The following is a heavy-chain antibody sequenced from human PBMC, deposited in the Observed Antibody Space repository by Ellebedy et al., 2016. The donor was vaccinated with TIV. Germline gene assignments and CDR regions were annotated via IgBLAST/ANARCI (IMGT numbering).Heavy chain of an antibody. D-gene: IGHD2-2*01. CDR1: GFTFSTYS. J-gene: IGHJ6*02. CDR3: AKTLSTSPMEGMDV. V-gene: IGHV3-21*04. CDR2: ISSSGGHI. Sequence: GESLKISCAASGFTFSTYSMSWVRQAPGKGLEWVSSISSSGGHIYYADSVQGRFTISRDNAKNSLYLQMNSLRAEDTALYYCAKTLSTSPMEGMDVWGQGTTVIVSS.